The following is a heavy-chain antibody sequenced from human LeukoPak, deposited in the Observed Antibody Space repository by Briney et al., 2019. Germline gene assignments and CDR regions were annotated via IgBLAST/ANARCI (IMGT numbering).Heavy chain of an antibody. J-gene: IGHJ4*02. Sequence: SETLSLTCTVSGASVGSAGYYWSWIRQPPGKGLEWIGYIYYSGSTNYNPSLKSRVTISVDTSKNQFSLKLSSVTAADTAVYYCARGGLAVAVFDYWGQGTLVTVSS. D-gene: IGHD6-19*01. V-gene: IGHV4-61*08. CDR1: GASVGSAGYY. CDR3: ARGGLAVAVFDY. CDR2: IYYSGST.